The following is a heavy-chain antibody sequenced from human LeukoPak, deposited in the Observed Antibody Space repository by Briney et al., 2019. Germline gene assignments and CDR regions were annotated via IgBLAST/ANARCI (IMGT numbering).Heavy chain of an antibody. CDR2: ISGSGGST. Sequence: GGSLRLSCAVSGITLSNYGMSWVRQAPGKGLEWVAGISGSGGSTYYADSVKGRFTISRDNSKNTLYLQMISLRAEDTAVYFCAKRGVVIRDILVGFHKEAYYFDSWGQGALVTVSS. D-gene: IGHD2-15*01. J-gene: IGHJ4*02. V-gene: IGHV3-23*01. CDR3: AKRGVVIRDILVGFHKEAYYFDS. CDR1: GITLSNYG.